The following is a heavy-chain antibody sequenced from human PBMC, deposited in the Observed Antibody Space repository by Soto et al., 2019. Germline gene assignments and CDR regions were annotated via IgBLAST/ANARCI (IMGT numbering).Heavy chain of an antibody. CDR1: GYTFTSYA. J-gene: IGHJ5*01. CDR3: ARVSRRGTYYDFWSGYSPNLLDS. CDR2: INAGNGNT. V-gene: IGHV1-3*01. D-gene: IGHD3-3*01. Sequence: ASVKVSCKASGYTFTSYAMHWVRQAPGQRLEWMGWINAGNGNTKYAQKFQGRVTITRNTSASTAYMELSSLRSEDTAVYYCARVSRRGTYYDFWSGYSPNLLDSSGQGSLVT.